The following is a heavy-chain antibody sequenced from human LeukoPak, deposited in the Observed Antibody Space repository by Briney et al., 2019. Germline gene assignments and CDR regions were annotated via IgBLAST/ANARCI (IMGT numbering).Heavy chain of an antibody. V-gene: IGHV3-23*01. CDR2: ISGSGGTT. Sequence: GGSLRLSCAASGFTFSNYGMSWVRQAPGKGLEWVSSISGSGGTTYYADSVKGRFTISRDKSKNTLYLQMNSLRAEDTAVYYCAKDDYYDTSGYRDWGQGTLVTVSS. D-gene: IGHD3-22*01. J-gene: IGHJ4*02. CDR1: GFTFSNYG. CDR3: AKDDYYDTSGYRD.